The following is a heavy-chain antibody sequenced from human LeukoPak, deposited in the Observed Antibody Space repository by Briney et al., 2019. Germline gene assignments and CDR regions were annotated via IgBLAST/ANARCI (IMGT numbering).Heavy chain of an antibody. J-gene: IGHJ6*03. CDR3: ARHVSGRWFGDDYPYYADV. D-gene: IGHD3-10*01. CDR1: IDSFSNYH. V-gene: IGHV4-34*01. CDR2: VNESGGT. Sequence: SEALSLTCAVYIDSFSNYHWNWIRQTPAKGMEWIGEVNESGGTNISPSLRSRVTISVDTSKNQFSLKLNSVTAADTALYYCARHVSGRWFGDDYPYYADVWGKGTTVTISS.